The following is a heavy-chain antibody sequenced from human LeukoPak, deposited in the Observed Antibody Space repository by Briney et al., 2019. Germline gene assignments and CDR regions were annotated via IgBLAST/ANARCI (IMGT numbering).Heavy chain of an antibody. CDR3: AKTYCSGGSCYYYYGMDV. D-gene: IGHD2-15*01. Sequence: GGSHRLSCAPSGFTFSSYAMSWVRQAPGKGLEWVSAISGSGGSTYYADSLKGRFTISRDNSKNTLYLQMTSLRAEDTAVYYCAKTYCSGGSCYYYYGMDVWGQGTTVTVSS. CDR2: ISGSGGST. V-gene: IGHV3-23*01. CDR1: GFTFSSYA. J-gene: IGHJ6*02.